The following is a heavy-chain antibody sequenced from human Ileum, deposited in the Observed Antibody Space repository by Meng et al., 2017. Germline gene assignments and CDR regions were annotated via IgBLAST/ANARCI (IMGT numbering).Heavy chain of an antibody. D-gene: IGHD5-18*01. CDR3: ARAETALDY. Sequence: VQLQESGPALARPSRTPSPTVTVSGAPFSSGSYYSTRIRHPPGKGPEWIAYIYYTGSTNYNPSLKSRVIISADTSKNQFSLKLSSVTAADTAVYYCARAETALDYWGQGTLLTVSS. CDR2: IYYTGST. V-gene: IGHV4-61*01. CDR1: GAPFSSGSYY. J-gene: IGHJ4*02.